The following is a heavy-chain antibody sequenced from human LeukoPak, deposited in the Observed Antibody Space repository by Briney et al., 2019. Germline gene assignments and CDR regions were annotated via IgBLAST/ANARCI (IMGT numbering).Heavy chain of an antibody. Sequence: PSETLSLTCSVSGGSITKNGYYWGWIRQSPETGLEWIGSMHYSGSTYYNPSLNSRVTISVDTSKNQFSLKLTSVTAADTAVYYCARGSGSYPYYFDYWGQGTLVTVSS. CDR2: MHYSGST. J-gene: IGHJ4*02. CDR1: GGSITKNGYY. D-gene: IGHD1-26*01. V-gene: IGHV4-39*07. CDR3: ARGSGSYPYYFDY.